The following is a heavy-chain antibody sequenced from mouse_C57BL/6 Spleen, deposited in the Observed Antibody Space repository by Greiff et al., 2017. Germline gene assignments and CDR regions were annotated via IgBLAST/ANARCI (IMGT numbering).Heavy chain of an antibody. D-gene: IGHD1-1*01. CDR3: ARLDYGSSYDAMDY. V-gene: IGHV1-59*01. Sequence: QVQLQQPGAELVRPGTSVKLSCKASGYTFTSYWMHWVKQRPGQGLEWIGVIDPSDSYTNYNQQFKGKATLTVDTSSSTAYMQLSNLTSEDSAVYYCARLDYGSSYDAMDYWGQGTSVTVSS. CDR1: GYTFTSYW. CDR2: IDPSDSYT. J-gene: IGHJ4*01.